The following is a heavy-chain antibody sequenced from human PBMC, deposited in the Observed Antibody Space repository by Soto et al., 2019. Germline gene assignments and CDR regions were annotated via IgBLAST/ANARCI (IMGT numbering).Heavy chain of an antibody. CDR1: GFTFDYA. Sequence: EVPLVESGGGLVQPGRSLRLSCAASGFTFDYAMHWVRQAPGKGLEWVSGISWNSGSIGYADSVKGRFTISRDNAKNSLYLQMNSLRAEDTALYYCAKGGQLLTEGGGYWGQGTLVTVSS. D-gene: IGHD2-2*01. CDR2: ISWNSGSI. J-gene: IGHJ4*02. CDR3: AKGGQLLTEGGGY. V-gene: IGHV3-9*01.